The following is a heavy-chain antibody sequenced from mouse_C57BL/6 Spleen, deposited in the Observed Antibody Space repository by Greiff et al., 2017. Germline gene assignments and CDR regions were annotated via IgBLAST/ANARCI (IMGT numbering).Heavy chain of an antibody. Sequence: EVQLVESGEGLVKPGGSLKLSCAASGFTFSSYAMSWVRQTPEKRLEWVAYISSGGDYIYYADTVKGRFTISRDNARNTLYLQMSSRKSEDTAMYYCTREGYGSSNWYFDVWGTGTTVTVSS. J-gene: IGHJ1*03. CDR2: ISSGGDYI. CDR1: GFTFSSYA. D-gene: IGHD1-1*01. V-gene: IGHV5-9-1*02. CDR3: TREGYGSSNWYFDV.